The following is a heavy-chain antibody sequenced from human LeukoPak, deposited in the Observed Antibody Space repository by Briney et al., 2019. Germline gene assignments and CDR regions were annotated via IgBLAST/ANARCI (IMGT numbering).Heavy chain of an antibody. J-gene: IGHJ3*02. CDR1: GYTFTGYY. V-gene: IGHV1-2*02. D-gene: IGHD3-22*01. Sequence: ASVKVSCKASGYTFTGYYMHWVRQAPGQGLEWMGWINPNSGGTNYAQKFQGRVAMTRDTSISTAYMELSRLRSDDTAVYYCAGYYYDSSGYSLSYAFDIWGQGTMVTVSS. CDR2: INPNSGGT. CDR3: AGYYYDSSGYSLSYAFDI.